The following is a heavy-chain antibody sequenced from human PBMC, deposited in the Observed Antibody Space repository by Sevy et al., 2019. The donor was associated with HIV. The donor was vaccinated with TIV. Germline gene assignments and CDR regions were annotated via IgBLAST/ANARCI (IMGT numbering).Heavy chain of an antibody. CDR1: GGSISSYY. D-gene: IGHD3-22*01. V-gene: IGHV4-59*01. J-gene: IGHJ3*02. CDR3: ERRALTMNDAFDI. Sequence: SETLSLTCTVSGGSISSYYWSWIRQPPGKGLEWIGYIYYSGSTNYNPSLKSRVTISVDTSKNQFSLKLSSVTAADTAVYYCERRALTMNDAFDIWGQGTMVTVSS. CDR2: IYYSGST.